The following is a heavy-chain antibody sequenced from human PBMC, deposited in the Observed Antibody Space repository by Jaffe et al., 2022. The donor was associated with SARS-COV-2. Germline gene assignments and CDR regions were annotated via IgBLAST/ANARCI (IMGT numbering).Heavy chain of an antibody. V-gene: IGHV1-18*01. CDR3: ARLFAPQNYPYYYGMDV. J-gene: IGHJ6*02. Sequence: QVQVVQSGGEVKRPGASVKVLCKASGYSFASYGINWVRQAPGQGLEWVGWTSADNSQTNYARKLQGRVTMTTDTSTTRAYMELRSLRSDDTAVYYCARLFAPQNYPYYYGMDVWGQGTAVTVSS. CDR2: TSADNSQT. D-gene: IGHD1-7*01. CDR1: GYSFASYG.